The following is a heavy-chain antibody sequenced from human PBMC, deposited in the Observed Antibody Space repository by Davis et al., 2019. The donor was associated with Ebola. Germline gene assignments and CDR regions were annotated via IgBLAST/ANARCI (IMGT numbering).Heavy chain of an antibody. Sequence: PGGSLRLSCEASGFSFITAWMSWVRQAPGKGLEWVGRTKSESDGGTVDYAAPLKGRFIISRDDSKNTLYLQLNSLKIDDTAVYYCTLDPGGSFDYWGQGTLVTVSS. CDR1: GFSFITAW. J-gene: IGHJ4*02. D-gene: IGHD2-15*01. CDR2: TKSESDGGTV. CDR3: TLDPGGSFDY. V-gene: IGHV3-15*01.